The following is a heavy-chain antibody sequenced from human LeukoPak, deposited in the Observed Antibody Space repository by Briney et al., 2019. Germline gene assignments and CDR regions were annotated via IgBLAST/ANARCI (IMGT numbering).Heavy chain of an antibody. D-gene: IGHD3-16*02. Sequence: PGGSLRLSCAASGFTFSSYGMHWVRQAPGKGLEWVAVISYDGSNKYYADSVKGRFTISRDNSKNTLYLQMNSLRAEDTAVYYCAKGGYDYVWGSYRSFDYWGQGTLVTVSS. CDR1: GFTFSSYG. V-gene: IGHV3-30*18. CDR3: AKGGYDYVWGSYRSFDY. J-gene: IGHJ4*02. CDR2: ISYDGSNK.